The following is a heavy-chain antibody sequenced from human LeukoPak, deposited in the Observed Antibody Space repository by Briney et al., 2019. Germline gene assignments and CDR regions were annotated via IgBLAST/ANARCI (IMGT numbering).Heavy chain of an antibody. D-gene: IGHD6-13*01. J-gene: IGHJ6*03. CDR3: ARVEQQLVLRAYYYYYVDV. CDR2: IYYSGST. CDR1: GGSISSYY. V-gene: IGHV4-59*01. Sequence: SETLSLTCTVSGGSISSYYWSWIRQPPGKGLEWIGYIYYSGSTNYNPSLKSRVTISVDTSKNQFSLKLSSVTAADTAVYYCARVEQQLVLRAYYYYYVDVWGKGTTVTVSS.